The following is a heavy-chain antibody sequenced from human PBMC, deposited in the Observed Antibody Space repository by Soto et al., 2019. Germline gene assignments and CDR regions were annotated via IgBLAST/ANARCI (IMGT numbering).Heavy chain of an antibody. CDR3: ARGKRNRLYYFDY. CDR2: INHSGST. J-gene: IGHJ4*02. Sequence: SETLSLTCAVYGGSFSGYYWSWIRQPPGKGLEWIGEINHSGSTNYNPSLKSRVTISVDTSKNQFSLKLSSVTAADTAVYYCARGKRNRLYYFDYWGQGTLVTVS. V-gene: IGHV4-34*01. CDR1: GGSFSGYY.